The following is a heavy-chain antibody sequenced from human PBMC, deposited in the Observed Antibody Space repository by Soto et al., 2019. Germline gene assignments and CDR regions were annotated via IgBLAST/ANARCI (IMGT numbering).Heavy chain of an antibody. V-gene: IGHV3-23*01. CDR1: GFTFSSYA. CDR3: ATTAEYCSSTSCVAYYYYYYGMDV. J-gene: IGHJ6*02. CDR2: ISGSMSST. Sequence: EVQLLESGGGLVQPGGSLRLSCAASGFTFSSYAMSWVRQAPGKGLEWVSGISGSMSSTYYADSVKGRFTISRENSKNTLYLQMNSLRAEDTAVYYCATTAEYCSSTSCVAYYYYYYGMDVWGQGTTVTVSS. D-gene: IGHD2-2*01.